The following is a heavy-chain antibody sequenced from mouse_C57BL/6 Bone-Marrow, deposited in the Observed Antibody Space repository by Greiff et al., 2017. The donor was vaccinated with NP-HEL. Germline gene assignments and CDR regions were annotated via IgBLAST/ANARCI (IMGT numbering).Heavy chain of an antibody. CDR2: IYPRSGNT. Sequence: SGAELARPGASVKLSCKASGYTFTSYGISWVKQRTGQGLEWIGEIYPRSGNTYYNEKFKGKATLTADKSSSTAYMELRSLTSEDSAVYFCARVTTVVATGYFDYWGQGTTLTVSS. D-gene: IGHD1-1*01. CDR1: GYTFTSYG. V-gene: IGHV1-81*01. J-gene: IGHJ2*01. CDR3: ARVTTVVATGYFDY.